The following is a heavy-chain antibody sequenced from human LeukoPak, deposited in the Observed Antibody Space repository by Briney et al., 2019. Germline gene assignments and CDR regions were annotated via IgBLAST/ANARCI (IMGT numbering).Heavy chain of an antibody. V-gene: IGHV3-23*01. CDR1: GFTVSSYA. Sequence: PGWALRLSCAASGFTVSSYAMSWVRQAPGKGLEWVSAISGSGGSTYYADSVKGRFTISRDNAKNSLYLQMNSLRAEDTAVYYCARESPYGSGRAFDYWGQGTLVTVSS. CDR2: ISGSGGST. J-gene: IGHJ4*02. CDR3: ARESPYGSGRAFDY. D-gene: IGHD3-10*01.